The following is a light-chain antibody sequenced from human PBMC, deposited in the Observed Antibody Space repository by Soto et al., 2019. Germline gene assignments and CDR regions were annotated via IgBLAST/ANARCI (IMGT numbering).Light chain of an antibody. CDR2: YSS. CDR1: QSVRTN. CDR3: QQYAYWPET. V-gene: IGKV3D-15*01. J-gene: IGKJ1*01. Sequence: EVMMTQFPDTVALTPGETVTLPCGASQSVRTNLAWYQQRPGQAPRLLIHYSSTRASDIPARFSCSGSGTNFTLAISSLQSEDFAVYYCQQYAYWPETFGQGTKVDIK.